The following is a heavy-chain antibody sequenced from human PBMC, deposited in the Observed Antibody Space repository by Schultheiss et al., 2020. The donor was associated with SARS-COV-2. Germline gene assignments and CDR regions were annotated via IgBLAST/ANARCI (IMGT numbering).Heavy chain of an antibody. D-gene: IGHD2-15*01. V-gene: IGHV1-46*01. CDR1: GGTFSSYA. CDR3: AREGYCSGGSCFGGMDV. CDR2: INPSGGST. J-gene: IGHJ6*02. Sequence: ASVKVSCKASGGTFSSYAISWVRQAPGQGLEWMGIINPSGGSTSYAQKFQGRVTMTRDTSTSTVYMELSSLRSEDTAVYYCAREGYCSGGSCFGGMDVWGQGTTVTVSS.